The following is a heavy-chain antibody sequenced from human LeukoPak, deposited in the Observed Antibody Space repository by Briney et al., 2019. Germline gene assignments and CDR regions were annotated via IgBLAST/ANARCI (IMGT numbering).Heavy chain of an antibody. D-gene: IGHD6-19*01. CDR1: GDSISSGYH. CDR2: LLHTGST. V-gene: IGHV4-38-2*02. CDR3: AFRIAVAGYAFDI. J-gene: IGHJ3*02. Sequence: SETLSLTCTVSGDSISSGYHWGWVRQPPKKGLEWIGSLLHTGSTVYNPSLKSRVTISVDTSKNQFSLKLSSVTAADTAVYYCAFRIAVAGYAFDIWGQGTMVTVSS.